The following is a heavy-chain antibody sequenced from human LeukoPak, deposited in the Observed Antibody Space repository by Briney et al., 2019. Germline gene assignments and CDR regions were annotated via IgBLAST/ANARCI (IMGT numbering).Heavy chain of an antibody. CDR1: GFTLSDYA. CDR2: ISSSGNT. D-gene: IGHD1-7*01. Sequence: GGSLRLSCAASGFTLSDYAMAWVRQAPGKGLAWVSSISSSGNTYYADSVKGRFTISRDNSKNTLYLQMNSLRAEDTAVYYCVRGLRGNYDYWGQGTLVTVSS. CDR3: VRGLRGNYDY. V-gene: IGHV3-23*01. J-gene: IGHJ4*02.